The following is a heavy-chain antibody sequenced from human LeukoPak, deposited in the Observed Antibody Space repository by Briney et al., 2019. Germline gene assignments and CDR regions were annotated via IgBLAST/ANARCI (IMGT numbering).Heavy chain of an antibody. J-gene: IGHJ4*02. CDR3: ASDQTHADTTMSPSFDY. CDR2: IIPILGIT. V-gene: IGHV1-69*04. CDR1: GDTFSSYA. Sequence: ASVKVSCKASGDTFSSYAISWVRQAPGQGLEWMGRIIPILGITNYAQKLQGRVTITADTSTSTAYMELSSLRSEDTAVYYCASDQTHADTTMSPSFDYWDQGTLVTVSS. D-gene: IGHD5-18*01.